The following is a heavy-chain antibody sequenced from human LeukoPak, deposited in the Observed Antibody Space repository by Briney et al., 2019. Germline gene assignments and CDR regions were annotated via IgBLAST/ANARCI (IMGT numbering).Heavy chain of an antibody. D-gene: IGHD2-2*01. CDR2: ISGSGGST. CDR1: GFTFSSYA. Sequence: GGSLRLSCAASGFTFSSYAMSWVRQAPGKGLEWVSAISGSGGSTYYADSVKGRFTISRDNSENTLYLQMNSLRAEDTAVYYCAKDGCSSTSCVKYYYYGMDVWGQGTTVTVSS. V-gene: IGHV3-23*01. CDR3: AKDGCSSTSCVKYYYYGMDV. J-gene: IGHJ6*02.